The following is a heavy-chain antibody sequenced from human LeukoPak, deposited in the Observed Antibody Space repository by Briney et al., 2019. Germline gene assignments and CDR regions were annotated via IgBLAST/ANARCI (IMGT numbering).Heavy chain of an antibody. Sequence: PGGSLRLSCAVSGFSISNYWMTWVRQAPGKGLEWVANIKGDGSERYYVDSVKGRFTISRDNAKNSLYLQMNSLRAEDTAVYYCARSARFNWFDPWGQGTLVTVSS. CDR1: GFSISNYW. CDR2: IKGDGSER. J-gene: IGHJ5*02. V-gene: IGHV3-7*01. CDR3: ARSARFNWFDP.